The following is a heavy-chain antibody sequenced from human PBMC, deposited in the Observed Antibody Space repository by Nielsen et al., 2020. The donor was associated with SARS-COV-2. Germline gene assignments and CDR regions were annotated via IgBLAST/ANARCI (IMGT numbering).Heavy chain of an antibody. D-gene: IGHD3-10*01. CDR3: ARGTNVVRGIIRAFDI. CDR1: GESFRGHY. CDR2: INHSGNT. Sequence: SETLSLTCAVYGESFRGHYWTWIRQPPGKGLEWIADINHSGNTNYNSSLKSRVSVSVDTSNRQFFLNLRSVTAADTAVYYCARGTNVVRGIIRAFDIWGQGTMVTVSS. J-gene: IGHJ3*02. V-gene: IGHV4-34*01.